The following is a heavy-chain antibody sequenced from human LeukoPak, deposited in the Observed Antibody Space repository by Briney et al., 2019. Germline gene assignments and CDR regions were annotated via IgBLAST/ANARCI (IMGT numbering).Heavy chain of an antibody. CDR1: GGSISSYY. CDR3: ARDISRLTIFGGTYDY. CDR2: IYTSGST. J-gene: IGHJ4*02. Sequence: SETLSLTCTVSGGSISSYYWSWIRQPAGKGLEWIGRIYTSGSTNYNPSLKSRVTMSVDTSKNQFSLKLNSVTAADTAVYYCARDISRLTIFGGTYDYWGQGTLVTVSS. D-gene: IGHD3-3*01. V-gene: IGHV4-4*07.